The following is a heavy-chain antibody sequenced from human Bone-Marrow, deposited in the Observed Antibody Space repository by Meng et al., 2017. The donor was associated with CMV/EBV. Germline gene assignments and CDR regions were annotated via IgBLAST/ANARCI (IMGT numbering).Heavy chain of an antibody. D-gene: IGHD4-23*01. Sequence: SWIRQPPGQALEWVSSISSSSSYIYYADSVKGRFTISRDNAKNSLYLQMNSLRAEDTAVYYCARTRATRMGTPFDYWGQGTLVTVSS. J-gene: IGHJ4*02. CDR2: ISSSSSYI. CDR3: ARTRATRMGTPFDY. V-gene: IGHV3-21*04.